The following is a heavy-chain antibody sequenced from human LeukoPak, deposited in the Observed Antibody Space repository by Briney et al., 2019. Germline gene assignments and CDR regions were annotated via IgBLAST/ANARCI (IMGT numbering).Heavy chain of an antibody. V-gene: IGHV1-46*01. Sequence: ASVTVSCKASGYTFTSYYIHWVRQAPGQGLEWMGIINPSGGSTSYAQKFQGRVTMTRGMSTSTVYMELSSLRFEDPALYYCPRGAYFVIIGYSLDSWGQGTLFTVS. CDR1: GYTFTSYY. D-gene: IGHD3-10*01. CDR3: PRGAYFVIIGYSLDS. J-gene: IGHJ4*02. CDR2: INPSGGST.